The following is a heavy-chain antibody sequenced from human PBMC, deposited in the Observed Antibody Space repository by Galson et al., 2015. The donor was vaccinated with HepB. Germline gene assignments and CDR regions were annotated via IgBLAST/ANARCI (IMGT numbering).Heavy chain of an antibody. J-gene: IGHJ5*02. D-gene: IGHD3-10*01. CDR3: ARGEWFGEVGWFDP. V-gene: IGHV3-30*04. Sequence: SLRLSCAASGFTFSSYAMHWVRQAPGKGLEWVAVISYDGSNKYYADSVKGRFTISRDNSKNTLYLQMNSLRAEDTAVYYCARGEWFGEVGWFDPWGQGTLVTVSS. CDR2: ISYDGSNK. CDR1: GFTFSSYA.